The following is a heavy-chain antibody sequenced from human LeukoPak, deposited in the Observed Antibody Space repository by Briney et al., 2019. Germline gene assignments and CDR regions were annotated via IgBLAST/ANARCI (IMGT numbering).Heavy chain of an antibody. CDR3: ARDRGSYSPNYYGMDV. Sequence: SETLSLTCTVSSGSISSYYWSWIRQPPGKGLEWIGYIYYSGSTNYNPSLKSRVTISVDTSKNQFSLKLSSVTAADTAVYYCARDRGSYSPNYYGMDVWGQGTTVTVSS. CDR2: IYYSGST. CDR1: SGSISSYY. J-gene: IGHJ6*02. D-gene: IGHD1-26*01. V-gene: IGHV4-59*01.